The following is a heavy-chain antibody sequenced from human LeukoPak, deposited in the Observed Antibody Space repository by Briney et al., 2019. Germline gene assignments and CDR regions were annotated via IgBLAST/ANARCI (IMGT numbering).Heavy chain of an antibody. V-gene: IGHV1-69*01. J-gene: IGHJ4*02. D-gene: IGHD5-18*01. Sequence: GASVKVSCKASGGTFSSYAISWVRQAPGQGLEWMGGIIPIFGTANYAQKFQGRVTITADESTSTAYMELSSLRSEDTAVYYCAREAVDTAVPRGIHYWGRGTLVIVSS. CDR3: AREAVDTAVPRGIHY. CDR2: IIPIFGTA. CDR1: GGTFSSYA.